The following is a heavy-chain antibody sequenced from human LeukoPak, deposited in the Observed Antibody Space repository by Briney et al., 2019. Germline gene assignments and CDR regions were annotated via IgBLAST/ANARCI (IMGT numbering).Heavy chain of an antibody. D-gene: IGHD5-18*01. Sequence: ASVKVSCKASGYTFTSYDINWVRQATGQGLEWMGWINPNSGGTNYAQKFQGRVTMTRDTSISTAYMELSRLRSDDTAVYYCARDRRGYSYGFRPYNWFDPWGQGTLVTVS. CDR1: GYTFTSYD. CDR2: INPNSGGT. V-gene: IGHV1-2*02. J-gene: IGHJ5*02. CDR3: ARDRRGYSYGFRPYNWFDP.